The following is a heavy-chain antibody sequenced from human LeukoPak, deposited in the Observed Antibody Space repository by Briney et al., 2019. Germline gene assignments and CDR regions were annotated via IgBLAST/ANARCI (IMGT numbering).Heavy chain of an antibody. CDR3: AARDSYGSGSYPIDY. V-gene: IGHV3-21*01. CDR2: ISSRSTYI. CDR1: GFTFSSYS. Sequence: PGGSLRLSCAASGFTFSSYSMNWVRQAPGKGLEWVSSISSRSTYIYYADSLKGRFTISRDNAKNSLYLQMNSLRAEDTAVYYCAARDSYGSGSYPIDYGGQGTLVTVSS. J-gene: IGHJ4*02. D-gene: IGHD3-10*01.